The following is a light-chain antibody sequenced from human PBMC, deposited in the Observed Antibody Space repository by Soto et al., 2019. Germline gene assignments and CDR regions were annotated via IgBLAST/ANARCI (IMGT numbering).Light chain of an antibody. V-gene: IGKV3-20*01. CDR2: GAS. Sequence: EIVLTQSPGTLSLSPGERATFSCRASQSVSSKVAWYQQKPGQAPRLLIYGASSRATGIPDRFSGSGSGTDFTLTISRLEPEDFAVYYCQQYGSPITFGQGTRLEIK. CDR3: QQYGSPIT. CDR1: QSVSSK. J-gene: IGKJ5*01.